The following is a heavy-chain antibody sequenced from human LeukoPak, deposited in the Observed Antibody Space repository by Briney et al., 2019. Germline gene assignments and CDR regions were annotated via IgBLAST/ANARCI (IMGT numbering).Heavy chain of an antibody. CDR1: GFTFSGHW. Sequence: PGGSLRLSCAASGFTFSGHWMTWVRQAPGEGLEWVGNIKQDGNEKHYVDSVRGRFTISRDNAKDSLFLSMNSLRVDDTAVYYCARDRLGTGSHDYWGQGALVTVSS. J-gene: IGHJ4*02. V-gene: IGHV3-7*03. CDR2: IKQDGNEK. D-gene: IGHD7-27*01. CDR3: ARDRLGTGSHDY.